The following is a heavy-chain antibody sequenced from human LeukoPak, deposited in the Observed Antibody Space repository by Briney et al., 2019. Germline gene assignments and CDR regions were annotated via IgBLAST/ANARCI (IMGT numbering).Heavy chain of an antibody. Sequence: GESLKISCKGSGYSFTSYWISWVRQTPGKGLEWMGRIDPSDSYTNYSPSFQGHVTISADKSISTAYLQWSSLKASDTAMYYCAREGPIVVVPAAMGSSNWFDPWGQGTLVTVSS. CDR1: GYSFTSYW. J-gene: IGHJ5*02. CDR2: IDPSDSYT. CDR3: AREGPIVVVPAAMGSSNWFDP. D-gene: IGHD2-2*01. V-gene: IGHV5-10-1*01.